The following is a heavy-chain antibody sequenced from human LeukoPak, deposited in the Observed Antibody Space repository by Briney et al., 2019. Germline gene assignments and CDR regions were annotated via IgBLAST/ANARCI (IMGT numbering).Heavy chain of an antibody. V-gene: IGHV1-18*04. D-gene: IGHD5-24*01. CDR2: ISAYNGNT. J-gene: IGHJ4*02. CDR1: GYTFTGYY. CDR3: AREREMATIMDY. Sequence: GASVKVSCKASGYTFTGYYMHWVRQAPGQGLEWMGWISAYNGNTNYAQKLQGRVTMTTDTSTSTAYMELRSLRSDDTAVYYCAREREMATIMDYWGQGTLVTVSS.